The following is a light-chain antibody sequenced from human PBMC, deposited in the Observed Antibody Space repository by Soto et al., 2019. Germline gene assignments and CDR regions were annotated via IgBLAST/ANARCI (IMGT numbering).Light chain of an antibody. Sequence: QSALTQPASVSGSPGQSVTISCTGTNNDVGAWSHVSWYQQHPGKLPKVIIYEVSKWPSGVSNRFSGSKSGNTASLTISGLQAEDEADYYCCSYAGDSAFIFGGGTQLTVL. V-gene: IGLV2-23*02. CDR1: NNDVGAWSH. CDR2: EVS. J-gene: IGLJ2*01. CDR3: CSYAGDSAFI.